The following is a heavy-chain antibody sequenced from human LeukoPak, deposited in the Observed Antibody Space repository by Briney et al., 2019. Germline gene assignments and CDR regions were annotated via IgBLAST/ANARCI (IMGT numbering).Heavy chain of an antibody. J-gene: IGHJ4*02. Sequence: PSETLSLTCTVSGGSISSHYWSWIRQPPGKGLEWIGYIYYSGSTNYNPSLKSRVTISVDTSKNQFSLKLSSVTAADTAVYYCARGVSSSWYKSGYYFDYWGQGTLVTVPS. CDR1: GGSISSHY. CDR3: ARGVSSSWYKSGYYFDY. V-gene: IGHV4-59*11. CDR2: IYYSGST. D-gene: IGHD6-13*01.